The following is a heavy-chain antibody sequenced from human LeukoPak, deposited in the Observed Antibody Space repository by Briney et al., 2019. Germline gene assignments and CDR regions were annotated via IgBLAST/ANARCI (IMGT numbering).Heavy chain of an antibody. V-gene: IGHV4-38-2*02. D-gene: IGHD6-13*01. CDR3: AREEFGQQLHDAFDI. CDR2: IYHSGST. CDR1: GYSISSGYY. Sequence: SETLSLTCTVSGYSISSGYYWGWIRQPPGKGLEWIGSIYHSGSTYYNPSLKSRVTISVDTSKNQFSLKLSSVTAADTAVYYCAREEFGQQLHDAFDIWGQGTTVTVSS. J-gene: IGHJ3*02.